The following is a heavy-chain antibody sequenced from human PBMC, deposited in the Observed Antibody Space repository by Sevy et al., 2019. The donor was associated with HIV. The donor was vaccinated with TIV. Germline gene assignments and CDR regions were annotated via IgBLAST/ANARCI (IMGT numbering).Heavy chain of an antibody. CDR3: AKALVETEDKNEFDP. Sequence: GGSLRLSYAASGFTLSSYAMTWVRQAPGKGLEWVSSISISGADKYYADSVKGRFTISRDNSQNRLYLQMNSLRAEDTALYYCAKALVETEDKNEFDPWGQGTLVTVSS. CDR2: ISISGADK. J-gene: IGHJ5*02. D-gene: IGHD2-8*02. V-gene: IGHV3-23*01. CDR1: GFTLSSYA.